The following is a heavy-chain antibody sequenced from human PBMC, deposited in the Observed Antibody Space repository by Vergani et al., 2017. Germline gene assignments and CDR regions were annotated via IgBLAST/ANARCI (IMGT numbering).Heavy chain of an antibody. J-gene: IGHJ4*02. D-gene: IGHD3-9*01. CDR3: ARLSFTAWVRSAANDIFDY. CDR2: IYPGDSDT. Sequence: EVQLVQSGAEVKKPGESLMISCKGSGYSFTSYWIGWVRQMPGKGLEWMGIIYPGDSDTRYSPSFKGQVTISADKSISTSYLQWSSLKASDTAMYYCARLSFTAWVRSAANDIFDYWGQGSLVTVSS. V-gene: IGHV5-51*03. CDR1: GYSFTSYW.